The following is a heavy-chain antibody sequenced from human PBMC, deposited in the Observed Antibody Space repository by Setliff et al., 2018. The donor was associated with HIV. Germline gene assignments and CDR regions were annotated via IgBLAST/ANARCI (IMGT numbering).Heavy chain of an antibody. CDR3: SSGSPYFDY. Sequence: GASVKVSCKASGYAFTSYAMHWMRQAPVQRLEWMVWTNAGNGNTNQSQPVQDRFTITRDTSASTAYMALSSLRSEDTAVYYYSSGSPYFDYWGQGTLVTVSS. CDR2: TNAGNGNT. J-gene: IGHJ4*02. CDR1: GYAFTSYA. D-gene: IGHD3-10*01. V-gene: IGHV1-3*01.